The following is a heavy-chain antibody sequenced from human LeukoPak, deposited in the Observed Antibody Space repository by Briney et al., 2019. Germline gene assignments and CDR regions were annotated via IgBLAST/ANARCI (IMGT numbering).Heavy chain of an antibody. Sequence: SETLSLTCTVSGGSISSYYWSWIRQPPGKGLEWIGYIYYSGSTNYNPSLKSRVTISVDTSKNQFSLKLSSVTAADTAVYYCARIYYGSGSYYNFDYWGQGTLVTVSS. CDR3: ARIYYGSGSYYNFDY. CDR2: IYYSGST. V-gene: IGHV4-59*08. CDR1: GGSISSYY. J-gene: IGHJ4*02. D-gene: IGHD3-10*01.